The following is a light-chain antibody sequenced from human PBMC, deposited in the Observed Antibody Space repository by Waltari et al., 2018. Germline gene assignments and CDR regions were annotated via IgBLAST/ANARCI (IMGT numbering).Light chain of an antibody. CDR3: QHYVRLPVS. Sequence: EIVLTQPPGTLSSSPGERATLSCRASQSVSRSLAWYQQKPGQAPRLLIYGASSRATGVPDRFSGSGSGTDFSLTISRLEPEDFAVYYCQHYVRLPVSFGQGTKVEIK. CDR1: QSVSRS. V-gene: IGKV3-20*01. CDR2: GAS. J-gene: IGKJ1*01.